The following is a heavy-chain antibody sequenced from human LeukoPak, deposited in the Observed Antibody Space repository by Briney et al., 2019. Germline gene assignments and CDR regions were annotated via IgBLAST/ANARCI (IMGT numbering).Heavy chain of an antibody. D-gene: IGHD2-8*01. CDR3: ARSSGYCTNGVCSLYYFDY. Sequence: SEAPSLTCAVYGGSFSSYYWSWLRQPPGQGLEWIGEINHSGSTNYNPSLKRRVTISVDTSKNQFSLKLSSVTAADTAVYYCARSSGYCTNGVCSLYYFDYWGQGTLVTVSS. CDR1: GGSFSSYY. CDR2: INHSGST. V-gene: IGHV4-34*01. J-gene: IGHJ4*02.